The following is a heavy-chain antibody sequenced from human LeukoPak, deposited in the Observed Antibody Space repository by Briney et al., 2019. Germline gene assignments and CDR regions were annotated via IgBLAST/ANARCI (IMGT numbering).Heavy chain of an antibody. D-gene: IGHD6-19*01. CDR3: ARSPPSGWYGAGSQDP. J-gene: IGHJ3*01. V-gene: IGHV1-2*02. CDR2: IKPKDGGK. CDR1: GYTFTGYY. Sequence: ASVKVSCKASGYTFTGYYIKWVRQAPGQGREWMGGIKPKDGGKKSAKKFQGRVTMTRDTSISTAYMELRRLGSDDTAVYYCARSPPSGWYGAGSQDPWGQGTMVSVSS.